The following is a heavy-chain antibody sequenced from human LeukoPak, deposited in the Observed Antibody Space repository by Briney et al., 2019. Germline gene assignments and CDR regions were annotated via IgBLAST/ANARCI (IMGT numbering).Heavy chain of an antibody. CDR2: INPSGGST. CDR3: ARAPYGDHFDY. V-gene: IGHV1-46*03. CDR1: VYTFTSYY. Sequence: GASVKVSCKASVYTFTSYYMHWVRQAPGQGLEWMGIINPSGGSTSYAQKFQGRVTMTRDTSTCTVYMELSSLRSEDTAVYYCARAPYGDHFDYWGQGTLVTVSS. D-gene: IGHD4-17*01. J-gene: IGHJ4*02.